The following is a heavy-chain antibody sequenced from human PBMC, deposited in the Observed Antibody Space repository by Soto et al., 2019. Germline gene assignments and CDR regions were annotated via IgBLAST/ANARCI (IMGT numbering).Heavy chain of an antibody. J-gene: IGHJ3*02. D-gene: IGHD5-12*01. CDR2: ISSSSSYI. Sequence: EVQLVESGGGLVKPGGSLRLSCAASGFTFSSYSMNWVRQAPGKGLEWVSSISSSSSYIYYADSVKGRFTISRDNAKNSLYLQMNSLRAEDTAVYYCASSNSGNDAFDIWGQGTMVTVSS. CDR3: ASSNSGNDAFDI. CDR1: GFTFSSYS. V-gene: IGHV3-21*01.